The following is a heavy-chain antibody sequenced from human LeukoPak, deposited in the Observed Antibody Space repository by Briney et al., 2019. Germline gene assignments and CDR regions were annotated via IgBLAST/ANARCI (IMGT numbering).Heavy chain of an antibody. CDR3: ARSVLRYFDRSSGAFDI. V-gene: IGHV3-21*01. CDR2: ISSSSSYI. Sequence: PGGSLRLSCAASGFTFSSYSMNWVRQAPGKGLGWGSPISSSSSYIYYADSVKGRFTISRDNAKNSLYLQMNSLRAEDTAVYYCARSVLRYFDRSSGAFDIWGQGTMVTVSS. D-gene: IGHD3-9*01. J-gene: IGHJ3*02. CDR1: GFTFSSYS.